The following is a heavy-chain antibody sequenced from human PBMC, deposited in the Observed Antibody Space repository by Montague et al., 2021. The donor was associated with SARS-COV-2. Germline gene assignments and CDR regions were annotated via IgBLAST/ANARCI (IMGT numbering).Heavy chain of an antibody. Sequence: SETLSLTCSVSGDSITNHYWSWIRQPAGKGLEWIGRMHFTGKTNFSPFFSSRLTMSADTPKNQFSLKLTSVTAADTAVYYCASPTYYYDSSGSDAFDIWGQGTMVTVSS. CDR1: GDSITNHY. J-gene: IGHJ3*02. V-gene: IGHV4-4*07. CDR3: ASPTYYYDSSGSDAFDI. CDR2: MHFTGKT. D-gene: IGHD3-22*01.